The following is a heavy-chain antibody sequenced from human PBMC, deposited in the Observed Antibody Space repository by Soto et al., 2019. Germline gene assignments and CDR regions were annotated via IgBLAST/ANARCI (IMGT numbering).Heavy chain of an antibody. CDR2: IVGSGDA. CDR3: AKDAVYDDGVWLPDY. Sequence: GGSLRLSCVASGFTFSTRAMMWVRQAPGKGLEWVSGIVGSGDAFHADSVKGRFTISKDNSKNTLYLQMNGLRAEDTAVYFCAKDAVYDDGVWLPDYWGQGTLVTVSS. J-gene: IGHJ4*02. CDR1: GFTFSTRA. D-gene: IGHD4-17*01. V-gene: IGHV3-23*01.